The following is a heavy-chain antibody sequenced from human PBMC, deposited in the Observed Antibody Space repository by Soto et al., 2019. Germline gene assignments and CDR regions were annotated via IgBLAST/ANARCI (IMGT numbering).Heavy chain of an antibody. CDR3: ARVGSSNLAFDY. CDR1: GFTFSRYS. J-gene: IGHJ4*02. Sequence: PGGSLRLSCAASGFTFSRYSMNWVRQAPGEGLEWVSSISSSSSYIYYADSVKGRFTISRDNAKNSLYLQMNSLRAEDTAVYYCARVGSSNLAFDYWGQGTLVTVSS. V-gene: IGHV3-21*01. D-gene: IGHD6-13*01. CDR2: ISSSSSYI.